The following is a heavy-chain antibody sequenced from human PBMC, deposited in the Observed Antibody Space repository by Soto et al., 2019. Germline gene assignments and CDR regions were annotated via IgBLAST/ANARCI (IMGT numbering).Heavy chain of an antibody. J-gene: IGHJ6*02. CDR2: IIPNFDTH. Sequence: QVHLVQSGAEVKKPGSSVKVSCKTSGGSFNNYAVSWVRQAPGQGLEWMGGIIPNFDTHNYAQKFQDRVTIIADESTSTVYMELRSLRSNDTAVYYCAVAMVREILIFESSGMHVWGQGTTVIVSS. D-gene: IGHD3-10*01. CDR3: AVAMVREILIFESSGMHV. V-gene: IGHV1-69*01. CDR1: GGSFNNYA.